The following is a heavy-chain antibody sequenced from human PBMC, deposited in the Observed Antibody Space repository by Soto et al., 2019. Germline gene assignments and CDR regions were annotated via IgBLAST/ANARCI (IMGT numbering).Heavy chain of an antibody. J-gene: IGHJ2*01. V-gene: IGHV3-74*01. CDR3: ARGAAGRWFFDL. CDR2: INSDGSRT. D-gene: IGHD6-13*01. Sequence: EVQLVESGGGLVKPGWSLRLSCAASGFSFSSYWMHWVRQAPGKGLVWVSRINSDGSRTNYADSVKGRFTISRDNAKNTVYLQMNSLRAEESAVYYCARGAAGRWFFDLWGRGTLVTVSS. CDR1: GFSFSSYW.